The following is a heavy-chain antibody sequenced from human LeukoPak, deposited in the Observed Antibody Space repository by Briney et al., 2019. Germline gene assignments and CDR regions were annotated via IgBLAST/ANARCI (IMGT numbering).Heavy chain of an antibody. CDR3: ARRGSSSYWFDP. Sequence: GESLKISFKGSRYSWIGWVRQMPGKGLEWMGMIYPGDSDARYSPSFQGQVTISADKSISTAYLQWSSLKASDTAMYYCARRGSSSYWFDPWGQGTLVTVSS. J-gene: IGHJ5*02. D-gene: IGHD6-13*01. CDR2: IYPGDSDA. V-gene: IGHV5-51*01. CDR1: RYSW.